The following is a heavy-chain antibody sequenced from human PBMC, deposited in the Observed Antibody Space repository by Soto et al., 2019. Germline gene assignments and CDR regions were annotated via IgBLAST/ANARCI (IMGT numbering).Heavy chain of an antibody. J-gene: IGHJ4*02. CDR3: ARDGYGDYGAH. D-gene: IGHD4-17*01. CDR1: GGTFSSYT. Sequence: QVQLVQSGAEVKKPGSSVKVSCKASGGTFSSYTISWVRQSPGQGLEWLGRIIPILGIANYAQKCQGRVTITADKSTSTADMELSSLRSEDTAVYYCARDGYGDYGAHWGQGTLVTVSS. CDR2: IIPILGIA. V-gene: IGHV1-69*08.